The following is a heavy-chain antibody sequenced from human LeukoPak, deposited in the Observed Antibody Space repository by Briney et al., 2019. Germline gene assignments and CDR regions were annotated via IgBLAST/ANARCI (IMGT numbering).Heavy chain of an antibody. D-gene: IGHD3-10*01. V-gene: IGHV3-74*01. J-gene: IGHJ4*02. CDR1: GFTFSSYW. Sequence: GGSLRLSCAASGFTFSSYWMHWVRQAPGKGLVWVSRINSDGSSTTYADSVKGRFTISRDNAKNTLYLQMNSLRAEDTAVYYCARRHGSGSYHFDYWGQGTLVTVSS. CDR3: ARRHGSGSYHFDY. CDR2: INSDGSST.